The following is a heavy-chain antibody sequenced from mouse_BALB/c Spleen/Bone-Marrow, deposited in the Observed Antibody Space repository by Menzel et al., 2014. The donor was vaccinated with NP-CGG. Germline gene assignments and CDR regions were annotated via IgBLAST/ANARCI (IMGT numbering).Heavy chain of an antibody. D-gene: IGHD1-2*01. Sequence: EVKLVEFGGGLVQPGGSLKLSCAASGFDFSRYWMSWVRQAPEKGLEWIGEINPDSSTINYKPSLKDKFIISRDNAKNRLYLQLSKVRSEDTALYYYGRLQYYGLSAYWGQGTLVTVSA. CDR1: GFDFSRYW. V-gene: IGHV4-1*02. J-gene: IGHJ3*01. CDR3: GRLQYYGLSAY. CDR2: INPDSSTI.